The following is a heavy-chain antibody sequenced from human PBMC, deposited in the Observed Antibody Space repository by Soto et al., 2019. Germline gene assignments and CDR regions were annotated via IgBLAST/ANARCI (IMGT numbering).Heavy chain of an antibody. V-gene: IGHV4-39*01. CDR3: ARRKHGDSSGWGEFDY. CDR2: IYYSGTT. Sequence: QLQLQESGPGLVKPSETLSLTCTVSNGSISSSNYHWGWIRQAPGKVLECIGSIYYSGTTYYNPSFKSRVTISVETAKNQSSLKQSSVTAADTAVYYCARRKHGDSSGWGEFDYWGHGTLVTVSS. D-gene: IGHD6-19*01. CDR1: NGSISSSNYH. J-gene: IGHJ4*01.